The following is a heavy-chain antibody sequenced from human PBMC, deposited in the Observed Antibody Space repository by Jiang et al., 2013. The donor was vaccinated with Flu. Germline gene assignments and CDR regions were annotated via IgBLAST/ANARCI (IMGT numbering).Heavy chain of an antibody. CDR3: ARAYGSGSWPNDNWFDS. Sequence: SGGGVVQPGTSLRLSCVVSGFTFSTYTMHWVRRAPGKGLEWLAVISYAGRNKYYADSVKGRFTVSRDNSKNTLYLQMNSLRPEDTAVYYCARAYGSGSWPNDNWFDSWGQGTLVTVFS. CDR1: GFTFSTYT. D-gene: IGHD3-10*01. J-gene: IGHJ5*01. V-gene: IGHV3-30-3*01. CDR2: ISYAGRNK.